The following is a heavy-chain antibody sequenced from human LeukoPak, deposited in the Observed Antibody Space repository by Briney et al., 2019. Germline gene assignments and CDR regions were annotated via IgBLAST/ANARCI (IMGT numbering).Heavy chain of an antibody. D-gene: IGHD5-18*01. V-gene: IGHV4-59*01. Sequence: SETLSLTCTVSGGSISSYYWSWIRQPPGKGLEWIGYIYYSGSTNYNPSLKSRVTISVDTSKNQFSLKLSSVTAADTAVYYCARGAGAYSYGHWGQGTLVTVSS. CDR1: GGSISSYY. CDR3: ARGAGAYSYGH. J-gene: IGHJ4*02. CDR2: IYYSGST.